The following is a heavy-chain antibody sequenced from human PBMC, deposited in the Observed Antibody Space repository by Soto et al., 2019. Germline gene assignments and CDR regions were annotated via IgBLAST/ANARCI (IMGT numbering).Heavy chain of an antibody. CDR2: IYDSEST. D-gene: IGHD3-9*01. J-gene: IGHJ5*02. V-gene: IGHV4-4*02. CDR3: ARGTFTSRYFSASGGAWFDP. CDR1: GDSIMGRRFW. Sequence: PSETLSLTCGVSGDSIMGRRFWWGWVRQSPGKGLEWIGEIYDSESTIYNPSLESRVTMSVDTSKNQFSLKLSSVTAADTAVYYCARGTFTSRYFSASGGAWFDPWGQGTLVTVSS.